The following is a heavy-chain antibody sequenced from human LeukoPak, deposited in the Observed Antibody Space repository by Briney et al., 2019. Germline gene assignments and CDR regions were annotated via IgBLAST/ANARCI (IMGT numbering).Heavy chain of an antibody. J-gene: IGHJ5*02. D-gene: IGHD3-3*01. CDR2: IYYSGST. CDR1: GGSISSYY. CDR3: AREAITIFGVVRTQTTYGPHRFDP. V-gene: IGHV4-59*01. Sequence: SETLSLTCTVSGGSISSYYWSWIRQPPGKGLEWIGYIYYSGSTNYNPSLKSRVSISVDTTKNQFSLKLSSVTAADTAVYYCAREAITIFGVVRTQTTYGPHRFDPWGQGTLVTVSS.